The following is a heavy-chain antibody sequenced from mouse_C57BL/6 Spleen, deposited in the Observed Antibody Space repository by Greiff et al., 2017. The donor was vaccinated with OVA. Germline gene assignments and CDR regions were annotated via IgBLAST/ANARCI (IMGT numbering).Heavy chain of an antibody. CDR3: ARGGDWYFDV. CDR2: IDPEDGET. J-gene: IGHJ1*03. Sequence: VQLQQSGAELVKPGATVKLSCTASGFNIKDYYMHWVKQRTEQGLEWIGRIDPEDGETKYAPIFQGKATITADTSSNTAYLQLSSLTSEDTAVYYCARGGDWYFDVWGTGTTVTVSS. CDR1: GFNIKDYY. V-gene: IGHV14-2*01.